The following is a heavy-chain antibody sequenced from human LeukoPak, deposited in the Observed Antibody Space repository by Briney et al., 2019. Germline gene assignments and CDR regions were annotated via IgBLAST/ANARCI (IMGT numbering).Heavy chain of an antibody. CDR1: GYTFTSYD. D-gene: IGHD3-3*01. V-gene: IGHV1-8*03. CDR3: ARAGKGDDFWSGLTHYYHYYYMDV. Sequence: GASVKVSCKASGYTFTSYDINWVRQATGQGLEWMGWMNPNSGNTGYAQKFQGRVTITRNTSISTAYMELSSLRSEDTAVYYCARAGKGDDFWSGLTHYYHYYYMDVWGKGTTVTVSS. J-gene: IGHJ6*03. CDR2: MNPNSGNT.